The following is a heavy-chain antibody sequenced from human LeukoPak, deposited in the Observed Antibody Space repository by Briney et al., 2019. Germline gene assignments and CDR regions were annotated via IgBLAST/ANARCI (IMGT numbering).Heavy chain of an antibody. Sequence: PSETLSLTCTVSGGSVSGGSYYWSWIRQPPGKGLEWIGYFYYTGSTNYNPSLKSRVTISVDTSKNQFSLRLSSVTAADTAVYYCASLGGNQWLVLGYYYGMDVWGQGTTVTVSS. D-gene: IGHD6-19*01. J-gene: IGHJ6*02. CDR1: GGSVSGGSYY. CDR2: FYYTGST. CDR3: ASLGGNQWLVLGYYYGMDV. V-gene: IGHV4-61*01.